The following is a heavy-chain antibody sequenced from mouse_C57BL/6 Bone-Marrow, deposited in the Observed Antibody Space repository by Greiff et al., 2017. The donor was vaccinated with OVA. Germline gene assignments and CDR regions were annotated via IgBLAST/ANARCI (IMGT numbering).Heavy chain of an antibody. J-gene: IGHJ1*03. V-gene: IGHV14-4*01. Sequence: EVMLVESGAELVRPGASVKLSCTASGFNIKDDYMHWVKQRPEQGLEWIGWIDPENGDTEYASQFQGKATLTADTSSNTAYLPLSSLTSEDTAVYYCTYDYGSSYANWYFDVWGTGTTVTVSS. D-gene: IGHD1-1*01. CDR1: GFNIKDDY. CDR3: TYDYGSSYANWYFDV. CDR2: IDPENGDT.